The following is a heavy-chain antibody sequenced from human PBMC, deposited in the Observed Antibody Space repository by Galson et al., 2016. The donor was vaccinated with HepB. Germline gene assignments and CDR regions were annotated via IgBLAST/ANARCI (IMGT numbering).Heavy chain of an antibody. J-gene: IGHJ6*02. V-gene: IGHV3-11*01. Sequence: SLRLSCAASGFNFSDYYMNWIRQAPGKGLEWVSSIGSSGSIKYYADSVKGRFTISRDNAKNSLYLQMSSLRAEDSAVYYCTRDQDSYNIWKYKTRRNNHYYYGMDVWGQGTTVTVSS. D-gene: IGHD3-3*01. CDR3: TRDQDSYNIWKYKTRRNNHYYYGMDV. CDR1: GFNFSDYY. CDR2: IGSSGSIK.